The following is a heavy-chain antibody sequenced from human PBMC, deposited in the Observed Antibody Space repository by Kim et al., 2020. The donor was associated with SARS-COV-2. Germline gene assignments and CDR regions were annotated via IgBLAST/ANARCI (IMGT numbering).Heavy chain of an antibody. V-gene: IGHV3-7*03. CDR1: GFTFNTYW. D-gene: IGHD3-16*02. J-gene: IGHJ4*02. Sequence: GGSLRLSCADSGFTFNTYWMSWVRQTPGKGLEWVANIKQDGSEKYYVDSVKGRFTISRDNAKNSLYLQMNSLRAEDTAVYYCARVGNYVWGSYHLFDYWGQGTLVTVSS. CDR2: IKQDGSEK. CDR3: ARVGNYVWGSYHLFDY.